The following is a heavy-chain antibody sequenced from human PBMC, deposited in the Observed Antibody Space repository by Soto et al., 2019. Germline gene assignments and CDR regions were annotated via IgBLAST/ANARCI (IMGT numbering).Heavy chain of an antibody. CDR1: GYTLSRHC. V-gene: IGHV1-18*01. J-gene: IGHJ4*02. CDR3: ARDSPPVDY. CDR2: ISAYNGNT. Sequence: GGPVKVSREGSGYTLSRHCIHWVRQAPGQGLEWMGWISAYNGNTKYAQKLQGRVTMTTDTSTSTAYMELRSLRSDDTAVYYCARDSPPVDYWGQGTLVTV.